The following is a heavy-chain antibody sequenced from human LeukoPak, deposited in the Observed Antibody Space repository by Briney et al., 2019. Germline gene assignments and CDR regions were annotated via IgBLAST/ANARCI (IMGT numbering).Heavy chain of an antibody. D-gene: IGHD6-19*01. Sequence: PSEGLSLTCAVYGGSFSGYYWSWIRQPPGKGLEWIGEINHSGSTNYNPSLKSRVTISVDTSKNQFSLKLSSVTAADTAVYYCARLSSGWFPRDYWGQGTLVTVSS. CDR3: ARLSSGWFPRDY. V-gene: IGHV4-34*01. J-gene: IGHJ4*02. CDR2: INHSGST. CDR1: GGSFSGYY.